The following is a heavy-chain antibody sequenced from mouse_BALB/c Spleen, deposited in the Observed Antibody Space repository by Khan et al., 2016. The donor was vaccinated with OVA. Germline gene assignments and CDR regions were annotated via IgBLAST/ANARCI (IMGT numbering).Heavy chain of an antibody. J-gene: IGHJ3*01. V-gene: IGHV1S135*01. CDR2: IDPFNGGS. CDR3: ARHGSNSWFAY. Sequence: EMQLQESGPELMKPGASVKISCKASGYSFTSYYIHWVKQSHGKTLEWIGYIDPFNGGSTYNQKFKVKATLTVDKSSSTAYMHLSSLTSEDSAVYYCARHGSNSWFAYWGQGTLVTVSA. D-gene: IGHD1-1*01. CDR1: GYSFTSYY.